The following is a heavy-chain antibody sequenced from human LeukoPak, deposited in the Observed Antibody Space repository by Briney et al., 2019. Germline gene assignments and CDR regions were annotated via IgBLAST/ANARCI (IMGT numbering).Heavy chain of an antibody. Sequence: PGRSLRLSCAASGFTFDDYAMHWVRQAPGKGLEWVSGISWNSGSIGYADSVKGRFPISRDNAKNSLYLQMNSLRAEDMALYYCAKACGGDCSGHAFDIWGQGTMVTVSS. V-gene: IGHV3-9*03. D-gene: IGHD2-21*02. CDR1: GFTFDDYA. CDR2: ISWNSGSI. J-gene: IGHJ3*02. CDR3: AKACGGDCSGHAFDI.